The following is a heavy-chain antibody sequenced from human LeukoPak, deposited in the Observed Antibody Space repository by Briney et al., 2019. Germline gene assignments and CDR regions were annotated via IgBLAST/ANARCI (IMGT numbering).Heavy chain of an antibody. CDR1: GYTFTGYY. CDR3: ARAKVGATPSVCFDY. CDR2: IIPIFGTA. Sequence: GASVKVSCKASGYTFTGYYMHWVRQAPGQGLEWMGGIIPIFGTANYAQKFQGRVTITADESTSTAYMELSSLRSEDTAVYYCARAKVGATPSVCFDYWGQGTLVTVSS. V-gene: IGHV1-69*13. D-gene: IGHD1-26*01. J-gene: IGHJ4*02.